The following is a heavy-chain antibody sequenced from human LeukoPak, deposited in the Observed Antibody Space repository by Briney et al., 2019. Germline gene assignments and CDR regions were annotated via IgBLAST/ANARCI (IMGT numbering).Heavy chain of an antibody. Sequence: GGSLRLSCAASGFTFSSYAMSWVRQAPGKGLEWVSAISGSGGSTYYADSVKGRFTISRDNSKDTLYLQMNNLRAEDTAVYYCAKAEGMTTVKIFGYWGQGTLVTVSS. CDR1: GFTFSSYA. CDR3: AKAEGMTTVKIFGY. D-gene: IGHD4-17*01. J-gene: IGHJ4*02. CDR2: ISGSGGST. V-gene: IGHV3-23*01.